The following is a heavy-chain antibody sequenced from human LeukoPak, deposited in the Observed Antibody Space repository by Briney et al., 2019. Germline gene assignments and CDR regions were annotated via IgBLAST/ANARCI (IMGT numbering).Heavy chain of an antibody. D-gene: IGHD5-18*01. CDR3: ARSRLRDTAMVTRYYGMDV. CDR1: GGSFSGYY. Sequence: SETLSLTCAVYGGSFSGYYWSWIRQPPGKGLEWIGEINHSGSTNYNPSLKSRVTISVDTSKNQFSLKLSSVTAADTAVYYCARSRLRDTAMVTRYYGMDVWGQGTTVTVSS. J-gene: IGHJ6*02. V-gene: IGHV4-34*01. CDR2: INHSGST.